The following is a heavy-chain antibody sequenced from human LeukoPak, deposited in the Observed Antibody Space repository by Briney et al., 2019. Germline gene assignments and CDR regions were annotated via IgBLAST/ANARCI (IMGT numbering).Heavy chain of an antibody. V-gene: IGHV4-39*07. J-gene: IGHJ4*02. D-gene: IGHD3-10*01. Sequence: SETLSLTCTVSGGSISSSSYYWGWIRQPPGKGLEWIGSIYYSGSTYYNPSLKSRVTISVDTSKNQFSLKLSSVTAADTAVYYCARGRTVVRGVIITRWGQGTLVTVSS. CDR2: IYYSGST. CDR3: ARGRTVVRGVIITR. CDR1: GGSISSSSYY.